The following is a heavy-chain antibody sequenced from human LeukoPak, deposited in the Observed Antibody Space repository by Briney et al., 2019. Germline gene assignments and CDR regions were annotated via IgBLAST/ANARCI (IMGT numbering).Heavy chain of an antibody. CDR1: GGTFSSYA. J-gene: IGHJ4*02. CDR3: ASTDYGDYLYYFDY. Sequence: SVKVSCKASGGTFSSYAISWVRQAPGQGLEWMGRIIPIFGTANYAQKFQGRVTITTDESTSTAYMELSSLRSEDTAVYYYASTDYGDYLYYFDYWGQGTLVTVSS. CDR2: IIPIFGTA. D-gene: IGHD4-17*01. V-gene: IGHV1-69*05.